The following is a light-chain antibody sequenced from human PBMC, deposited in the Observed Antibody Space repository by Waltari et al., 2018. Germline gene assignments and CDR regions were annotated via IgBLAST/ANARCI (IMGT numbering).Light chain of an antibody. CDR1: QSVLYSSNNNNY. CDR3: QQYYSPPWT. J-gene: IGKJ1*01. V-gene: IGKV4-1*01. Sequence: DIVMTQSPDSLAVSLGERATINCKYRQSVLYSSNNNNYLAWYKKIPGQPPKLLIYWASTRESGVPDRFSGSGSGTDFTLTISSLQAEDVAVYYCQQYYSPPWTFGQGTKVEIK. CDR2: WAS.